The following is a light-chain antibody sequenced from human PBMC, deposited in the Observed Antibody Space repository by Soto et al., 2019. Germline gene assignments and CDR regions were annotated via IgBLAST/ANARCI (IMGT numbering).Light chain of an antibody. CDR2: GAS. Sequence: DIVMTHSPDSLAVSLGERATLSCRASQSVSSSDLAWYQQKPGQAPRLLIYGASSRATGIPDRFSGSGSGTDFTLTSSGLDPEDSAAYYCQRHGATFGQGTKVDIK. CDR1: QSVSSSD. V-gene: IGKV3-20*01. CDR3: QRHGAT. J-gene: IGKJ1*01.